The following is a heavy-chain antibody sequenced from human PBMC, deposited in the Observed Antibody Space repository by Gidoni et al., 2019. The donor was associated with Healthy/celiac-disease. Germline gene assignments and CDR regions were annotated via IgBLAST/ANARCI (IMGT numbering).Heavy chain of an antibody. CDR2: IYYSGST. J-gene: IGHJ4*02. CDR3: ARDGGSYDPYYFDY. CDR1: GGSIRSSSYY. Sequence: QLQLQESGTGLVKPSETLSLTCTVPGGSIRSSSYYWGWIRQPPGKGLEWIGSIYYSGSTYYNPSLKSRVTISVDTSKNQFSLKLSSVTAADTAVYYCARDGGSYDPYYFDYWGQGTLVTVSS. D-gene: IGHD1-26*01. V-gene: IGHV4-39*07.